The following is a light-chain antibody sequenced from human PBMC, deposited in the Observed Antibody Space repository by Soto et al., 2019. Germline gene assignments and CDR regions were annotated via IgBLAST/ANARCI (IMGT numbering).Light chain of an antibody. CDR3: SSYTTGRTAGVV. CDR2: EVT. V-gene: IGLV2-14*01. J-gene: IGLJ2*01. CDR1: SSDVGGYNY. Sequence: QSVLTQPASVSGSPGQSITISCTGTSSDVGGYNYVSWYQQHPGKAPKLMIYEVTNRPSGVSNRFSGSKSGNTASLTISGLQAEDEADDYCSSYTTGRTAGVVFGGGTKVTVL.